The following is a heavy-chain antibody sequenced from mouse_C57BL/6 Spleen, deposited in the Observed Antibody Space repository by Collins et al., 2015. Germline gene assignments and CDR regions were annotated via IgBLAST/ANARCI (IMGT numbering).Heavy chain of an antibody. CDR1: GYSFTSYY. J-gene: IGHJ4*01. V-gene: IGHV1-66*01. CDR2: IFPGSGNT. D-gene: IGHD2-2*01. CDR3: ARWGIYYGYFYAMDY. Sequence: QVQLQQSGPELVKPGASVRISCKASGYSFTSYYIHWVKQRPGQGLEWIGWIFPGSGNTKYNEKFKGKATLTADTSSSTAYMQLSSLTSEDSAVYFCARWGIYYGYFYAMDYWGQGTSVTVSS.